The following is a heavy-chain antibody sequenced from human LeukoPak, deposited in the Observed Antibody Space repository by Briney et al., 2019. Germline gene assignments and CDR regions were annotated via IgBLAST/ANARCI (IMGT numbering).Heavy chain of an antibody. CDR1: GFTFSSYW. V-gene: IGHV3-7*01. J-gene: IGHJ4*02. Sequence: GGSLRLSCAASGFTFSSYWMSWVRQAPGKGLEWVANIKPDGSEKYYVDSVKGRFTISRDNAKNSLYLQMNSLRAEDTAVYYCARVYYYTSGSRWGDYFDYWGQGTLVTVSS. CDR2: IKPDGSEK. CDR3: ARVYYYTSGSRWGDYFDY. D-gene: IGHD3-10*01.